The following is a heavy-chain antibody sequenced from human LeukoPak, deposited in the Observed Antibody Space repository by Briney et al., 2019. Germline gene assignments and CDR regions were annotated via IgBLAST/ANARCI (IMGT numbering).Heavy chain of an antibody. V-gene: IGHV3-23*01. Sequence: GGSLRLSCAASGFTFSSYAMSWVRQAPGKGLEWGAAIRGRGDKTYHADSVKGRFTISRDNSKNTLFLQMNSLRAEDTAVYYCARDWVTDTAAIDYWGQGTLVSVSS. CDR1: GFTFSSYA. CDR3: ARDWVTDTAAIDY. CDR2: IRGRGDKT. J-gene: IGHJ4*02. D-gene: IGHD2-2*01.